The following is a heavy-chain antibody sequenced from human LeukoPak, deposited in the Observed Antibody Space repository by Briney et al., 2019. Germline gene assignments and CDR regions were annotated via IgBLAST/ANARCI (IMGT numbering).Heavy chain of an antibody. V-gene: IGHV4-39*07. D-gene: IGHD4-17*01. CDR2: IYHSGST. CDR3: AMVNGDYSYEFDY. J-gene: IGHJ4*02. CDR1: GGSISSSSYY. Sequence: SETLSLTCTVSGGSISSSSYYWGWIRQPPGKGLEWIGSIYHSGSTYYNPSLKSRVTISVDTSKNQFSLKLSSVTAADTTVYYCAMVNGDYSYEFDYWGQGTLVTVSS.